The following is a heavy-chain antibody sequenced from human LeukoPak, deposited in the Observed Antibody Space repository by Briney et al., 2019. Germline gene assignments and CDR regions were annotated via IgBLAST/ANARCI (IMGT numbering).Heavy chain of an antibody. CDR2: INHSGST. Sequence: SETLSLTCAVYGGSFSGYYWSWIRQPPGKGLEWIGEINHSGSTNYNPSLKSRVTISVATSKNQFSLKLSSVTAADTAVYYCARGPIVVVVAATLGAWFDPWGQGTLVTVSS. CDR1: GGSFSGYY. D-gene: IGHD2-15*01. V-gene: IGHV4-34*01. J-gene: IGHJ5*02. CDR3: ARGPIVVVVAATLGAWFDP.